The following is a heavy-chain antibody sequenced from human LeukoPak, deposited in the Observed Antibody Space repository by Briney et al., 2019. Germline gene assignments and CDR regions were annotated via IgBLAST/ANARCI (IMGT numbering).Heavy chain of an antibody. J-gene: IGHJ4*02. Sequence: PGGSLRLSCAGSGFTFSSYWMSWVRQAPGKGLEWVANIKQDGSEKYYVDSVKGRFTISRDNAKNSLYLQMNSLRAEDTAVYYCASSYVDIVATTKFDYWGQGTLVTVSS. CDR1: GFTFSSYW. CDR3: ASSYVDIVATTKFDY. V-gene: IGHV3-7*01. D-gene: IGHD5-12*01. CDR2: IKQDGSEK.